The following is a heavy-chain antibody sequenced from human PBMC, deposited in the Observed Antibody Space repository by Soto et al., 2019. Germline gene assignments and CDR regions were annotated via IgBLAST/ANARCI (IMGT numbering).Heavy chain of an antibody. V-gene: IGHV3-23*01. D-gene: IGHD3-16*01. CDR1: GFTFRNYA. CDR2: ISGGGDET. Sequence: EVQLLESGGGWVQPGGSLRLSCAASGFTFRNYAMTWVRQAPGKGLEWVSGISGGGDETYNADSVKGRFTIARDNSKNTLFLQMNNLRAGDTAIYYCVKDGEAYDGVWDYFDRWGQGILITVSS. CDR3: VKDGEAYDGVWDYFDR. J-gene: IGHJ4*02.